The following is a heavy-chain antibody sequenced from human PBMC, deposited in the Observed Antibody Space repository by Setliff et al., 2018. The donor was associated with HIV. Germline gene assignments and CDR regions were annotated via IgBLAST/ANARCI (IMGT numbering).Heavy chain of an antibody. CDR1: GFTFSDYY. CDR2: TRNRARSYTT. D-gene: IGHD1-26*01. J-gene: IGHJ6*03. Sequence: GGSLRLSCAASGFTFSDYYMDWVRQAPGKGLEWVASTRNRARSYTTEYAASVKGRFTISRDDSKTSLYLQLNSLKTEHTAVYYCARSGVYAVIDVWGIGTTVTVSS. V-gene: IGHV3-72*01. CDR3: ARSGVYAVIDV.